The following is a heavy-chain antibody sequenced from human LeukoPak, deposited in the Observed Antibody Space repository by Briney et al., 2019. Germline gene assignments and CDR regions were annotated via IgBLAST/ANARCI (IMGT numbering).Heavy chain of an antibody. CDR2: ISYDGSNK. J-gene: IGHJ4*02. D-gene: IGHD5-18*01. V-gene: IGHV3-30*18. CDR3: AKIGSRLQLWFRFPDY. Sequence: GGSLRLSCAASGFTFSSYGMHWVRQAPGKGLEWVAVISYDGSNKYYADSVKGRFTISRDNSKNTLYLQMNSLRAEDTAVYYCAKIGSRLQLWFRFPDYWGQGTLVTVSS. CDR1: GFTFSSYG.